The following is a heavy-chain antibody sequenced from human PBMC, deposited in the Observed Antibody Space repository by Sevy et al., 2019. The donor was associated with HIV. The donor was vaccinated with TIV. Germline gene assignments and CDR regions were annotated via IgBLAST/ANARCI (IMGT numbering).Heavy chain of an antibody. CDR3: ATGIPEWELGGHWFDP. CDR2: TYYRSKWYN. Sequence: QSQTLSLTCAISGDSVSSNSAAWNWIRQSPSRGLEWLGRTYYRSKWYNEYAVSVKSRISINPDTSKNQFSLQLNSVTPEDTAVYFCATGIPEWELGGHWFDPWGQGTLVTVSS. J-gene: IGHJ5*02. D-gene: IGHD1-26*01. V-gene: IGHV6-1*01. CDR1: GDSVSSNSAA.